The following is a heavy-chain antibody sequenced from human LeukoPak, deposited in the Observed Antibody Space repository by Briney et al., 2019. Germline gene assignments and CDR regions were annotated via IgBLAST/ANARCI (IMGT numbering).Heavy chain of an antibody. Sequence: GASVKVSCKVSGYNLTELSMHWVRQAPGKGLEWMGGFDPEDGETIYAQKFQGRVTMTEDTSTDTAYMELSSLRSEDTAVYYCATGYGSGSYYLSYYYYGMDVWGQGTTVTVSS. CDR3: ATGYGSGSYYLSYYYYGMDV. CDR1: GYNLTELS. CDR2: FDPEDGET. D-gene: IGHD3-10*01. V-gene: IGHV1-24*01. J-gene: IGHJ6*02.